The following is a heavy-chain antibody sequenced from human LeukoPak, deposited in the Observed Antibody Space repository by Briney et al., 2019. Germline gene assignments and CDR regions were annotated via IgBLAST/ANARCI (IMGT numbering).Heavy chain of an antibody. D-gene: IGHD2-2*01. CDR1: GFTFSSYG. Sequence: TGGSLRLSCAASGFTFSSYGMHWVRQAPGKGLEWVAVISYDGSNKYYADSVKGRFTISRDNSKNTLYLQMNSLRAEDTAVYYCARHLSSTADHWGQGTLVTVSS. CDR2: ISYDGSNK. V-gene: IGHV3-30*03. J-gene: IGHJ4*02. CDR3: ARHLSSTADH.